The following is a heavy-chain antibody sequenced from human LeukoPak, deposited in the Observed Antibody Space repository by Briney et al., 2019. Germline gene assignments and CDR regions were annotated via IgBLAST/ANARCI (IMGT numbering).Heavy chain of an antibody. Sequence: GRSLRLSCAASGFTFSSYGMHWVRQAPGKGLEWVAVISYDGSNKYYADSVKGRFTISRDNSKNTLYLQMNSLRAEDTAVYYCAKDSKRKQWLVHPLDYWGQGTLVTVSS. D-gene: IGHD6-19*01. J-gene: IGHJ4*02. CDR2: ISYDGSNK. V-gene: IGHV3-30*18. CDR1: GFTFSSYG. CDR3: AKDSKRKQWLVHPLDY.